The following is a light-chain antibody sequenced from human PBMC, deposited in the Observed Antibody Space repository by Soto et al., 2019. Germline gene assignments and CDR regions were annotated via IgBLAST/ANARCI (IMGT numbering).Light chain of an antibody. CDR2: GAF. CDR1: QSVSSN. V-gene: IGKV3-15*01. J-gene: IGKJ4*01. CDR3: QQRSNWPLT. Sequence: EIVMTQSAVAVSVSPGERVTLSCRASQSVSSNLAWYQQKPGQAPSLLIYGAFTRATGIPARFSGTGSGTEFTLTISSLEPEDFAVYYCQQRSNWPLTFGGGTKVDIK.